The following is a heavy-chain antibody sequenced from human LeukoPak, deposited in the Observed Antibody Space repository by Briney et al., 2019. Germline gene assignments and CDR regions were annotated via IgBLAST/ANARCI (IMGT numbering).Heavy chain of an antibody. CDR1: GFTFSGSA. CDR3: TGTIFGVLVDY. J-gene: IGHJ4*02. D-gene: IGHD3-3*01. Sequence: PGGSLRLSCAASGFTFSGSAMHWVRQASGKGLDWVGRIRSKANSYATAYAASVKGRFTISRDDSKNTAYLQMNSLKTEDTAVYYCTGTIFGVLVDYWGQGTLVTVSS. V-gene: IGHV3-73*01. CDR2: IRSKANSYAT.